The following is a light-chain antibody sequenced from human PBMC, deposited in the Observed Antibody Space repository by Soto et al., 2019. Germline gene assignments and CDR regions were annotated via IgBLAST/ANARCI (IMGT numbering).Light chain of an antibody. CDR3: SSYTSSTTWV. V-gene: IGLV2-14*01. CDR1: SSDVGAYNY. J-gene: IGLJ3*02. Sequence: HSVLAQPASVSGSPGQSITISCTGTSSDVGAYNYVSWYQQHPGKAPKLMIYEVSYRPSGVSDRFSGSRSGNTASLTISGLQAEDESDYYCSSYTSSTTWVFGGGTQLTVL. CDR2: EVS.